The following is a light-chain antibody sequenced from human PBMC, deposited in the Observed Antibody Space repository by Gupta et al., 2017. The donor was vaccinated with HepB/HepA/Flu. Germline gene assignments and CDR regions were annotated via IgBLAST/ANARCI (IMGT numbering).Light chain of an antibody. Sequence: EIVSTQSPGTLSLSPGQRATLSCRASQSVSSSYLAWYQQKPGQAPRLLIYGASIRATSIPDRISSSASGTDFTLTSSTLEPKHFTVYYSHQYGSSLWTFGQGTKVEIK. CDR1: QSVSSSY. CDR2: GAS. J-gene: IGKJ1*01. V-gene: IGKV3-20*01. CDR3: HQYGSSLWT.